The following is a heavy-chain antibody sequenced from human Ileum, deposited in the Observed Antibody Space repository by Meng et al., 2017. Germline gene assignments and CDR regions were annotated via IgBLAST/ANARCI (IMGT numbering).Heavy chain of an antibody. V-gene: IGHV4-39*07. Sequence: QLKLAESGPGLVKPSETLSLTCTFSGDSLSSGNYYWGWIRQPPGKGLEWIGSLYYNGNTYYNPSLRSRVTISIDTSKNQFSLKLNSVTAADTAVYYCGKAPHYWGQGTLVTVSS. J-gene: IGHJ4*02. CDR1: GDSLSSGNYY. CDR3: GKAPHY. CDR2: LYYNGNT.